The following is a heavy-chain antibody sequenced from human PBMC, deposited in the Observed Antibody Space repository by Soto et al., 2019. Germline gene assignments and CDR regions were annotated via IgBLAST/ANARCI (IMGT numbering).Heavy chain of an antibody. Sequence: GGSLRLSCAASGFTFSSYSMNWVRQAPGKGLEWVSSISSSSSHIYYADSVKGRFTISRDNAKNSLYLQMNSLRAEDTAVYYCARARYCTNGVCYLTWFDPWGQGTLVTVSS. V-gene: IGHV3-21*01. J-gene: IGHJ5*02. CDR3: ARARYCTNGVCYLTWFDP. CDR2: ISSSSSHI. CDR1: GFTFSSYS. D-gene: IGHD2-8*01.